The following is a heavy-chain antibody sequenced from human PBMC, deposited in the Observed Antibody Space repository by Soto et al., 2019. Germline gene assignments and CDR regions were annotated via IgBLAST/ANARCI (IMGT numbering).Heavy chain of an antibody. J-gene: IGHJ5*02. CDR3: ARGAEITIFGVAVNWFDP. CDR2: IIPIFGTA. V-gene: IGHV1-69*13. D-gene: IGHD3-3*01. CDR1: GGTFSSYA. Sequence: GASVKVSCKASGGTFSSYAISWVRQAPGQGLEWMGGIIPIFGTANYAQKFQGRVTITADESTSTAYMELSSLRSEDTAVYYCARGAEITIFGVAVNWFDPWGQGTLVTVSS.